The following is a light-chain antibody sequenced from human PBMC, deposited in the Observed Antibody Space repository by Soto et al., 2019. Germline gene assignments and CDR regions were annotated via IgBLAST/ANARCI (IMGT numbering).Light chain of an antibody. CDR2: AAS. J-gene: IGKJ1*01. V-gene: IGKV1-39*01. CDR3: QQSYNTPQT. Sequence: DIQMTQSPSSLSASVGDRVTVSRRASQSISTYLNWYQQKPGKAPNLLIYAASSLQSGGTSRFSCNGSGTDFALTISSLQPEDFANYYCQQSYNTPQTFGQGATGDMK. CDR1: QSISTY.